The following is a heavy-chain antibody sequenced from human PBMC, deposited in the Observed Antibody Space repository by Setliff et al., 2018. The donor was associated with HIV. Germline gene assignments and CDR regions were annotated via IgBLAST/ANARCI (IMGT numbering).Heavy chain of an antibody. Sequence: PGGSLRLSCGASGFSFSSYSMNWVRQAPGKGLEWVSYISPSSTIIYYPDSVKGRFTTSRDNARNPLYLEMNSLRADDTAVYYCARDFCGSSCSSGYGYFDHWGQGTLVTVSS. CDR3: ARDFCGSSCSSGYGYFDH. D-gene: IGHD2-15*01. CDR2: ISPSSTII. CDR1: GFSFSSYS. J-gene: IGHJ4*02. V-gene: IGHV3-48*01.